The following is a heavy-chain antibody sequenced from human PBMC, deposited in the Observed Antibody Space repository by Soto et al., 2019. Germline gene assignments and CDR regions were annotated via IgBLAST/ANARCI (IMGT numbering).Heavy chain of an antibody. CDR3: TREAIVAENCFNP. V-gene: IGHV1-3*01. D-gene: IGHD5-12*01. CDR2: MNPNTRKI. CDR1: GYTFVDYA. Sequence: QVRLVQSGAEVKRPGASVKVSCRHSGYTFVDYALHSVRQAPGQGLEWVGWMNPNTRKITYSHKLEDIVSITRDTATSTAYMELRGLRSEDTAVYFCTREAIVAENCFNPWGQGPLVTVSS. J-gene: IGHJ5*02.